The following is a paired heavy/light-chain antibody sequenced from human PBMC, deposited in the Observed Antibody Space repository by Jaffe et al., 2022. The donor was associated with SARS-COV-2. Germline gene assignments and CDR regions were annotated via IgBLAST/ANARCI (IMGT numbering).Heavy chain of an antibody. CDR1: GGSVRSGSYY. Sequence: QVQLQESGPGLVKPSETLSLTCTVSGGSVRSGSYYWSWIRQPPGKGLEWIGYIYYSGSTNYSPSLKSRVTISVDTSKNQFSLKLSSVTAADTAVYYCAREVGATAMDYWGQGTLVTVSS. V-gene: IGHV4-61*01. CDR2: IYYSGST. CDR3: AREVGATAMDY. J-gene: IGHJ4*02. D-gene: IGHD1-26*01.
Light chain of an antibody. Sequence: DIQMTQSPSTLSASVGDRVTITCRASQSISSWLAWYQQKPGKAPKLLIYKASSLESGVPSRFSGSGSGTEFTLTINSLQPDDFATYYCQQYNSSPWTFGQGTKVEIK. CDR2: KAS. V-gene: IGKV1-5*03. CDR3: QQYNSSPWT. CDR1: QSISSW. J-gene: IGKJ1*01.